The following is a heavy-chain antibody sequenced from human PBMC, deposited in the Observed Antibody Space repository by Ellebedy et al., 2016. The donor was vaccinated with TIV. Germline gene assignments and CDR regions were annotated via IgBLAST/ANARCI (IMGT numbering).Heavy chain of an antibody. CDR2: INDSGTT. CDR3: ARDPQSGRGRYYYGMDV. V-gene: IGHV4-61*08. D-gene: IGHD3-10*01. J-gene: IGHJ6*02. Sequence: MPSETLSLTCTVSGSSVSSGAHYWSWSRQSPGKGLEWIGYINDSGTTDYNPSLTSRVTISVDMSKNQFSLHLNSVPAADTAVYFCARDPQSGRGRYYYGMDVWGQGTTVTVSS. CDR1: GSSVSSGAHY.